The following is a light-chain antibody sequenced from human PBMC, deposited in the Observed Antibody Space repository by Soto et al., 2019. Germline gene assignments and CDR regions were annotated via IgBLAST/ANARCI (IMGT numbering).Light chain of an antibody. J-gene: IGLJ2*01. CDR3: SSYAGSHNLL. V-gene: IGLV2-8*01. CDR1: SSDVGAYKY. CDR2: EVN. Sequence: QSALTQPPSASGSPGQSVTISCTGASSDVGAYKYVSWYQQHPGKAPKLMIYEVNKRPSGVPDRFSGSKSGNTASLTVSGLQAEDEAEYYCSSYAGSHNLLFGGGTKLTVL.